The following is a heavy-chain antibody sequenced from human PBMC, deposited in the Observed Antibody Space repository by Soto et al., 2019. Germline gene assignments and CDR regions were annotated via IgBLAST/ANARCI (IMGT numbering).Heavy chain of an antibody. CDR3: ARESSSSWYNDYYYYMDV. CDR1: GYTFTSYG. V-gene: IGHV1-18*01. D-gene: IGHD6-13*01. Sequence: QVQLVQSGAEVKKPGASVKVSCKASGYTFTSYGISWVRQAPGQGLEWMGWISAYNGNTNYAQKLQGRVTMTTDTSTSTAYMELRSLRSDDTAVYSCARESSSSWYNDYYYYMDVWGKGTTVTVSS. CDR2: ISAYNGNT. J-gene: IGHJ6*03.